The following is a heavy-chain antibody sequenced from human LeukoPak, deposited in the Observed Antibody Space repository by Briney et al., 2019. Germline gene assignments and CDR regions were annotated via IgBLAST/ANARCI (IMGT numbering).Heavy chain of an antibody. CDR3: ASSGYSSGWGLWY. CDR1: GGSISSYY. V-gene: IGHV4-59*12. CDR2: IYYSGST. J-gene: IGHJ4*02. D-gene: IGHD6-19*01. Sequence: SETLSLTCTVSGGSISSYYWSWIRQPPGKGLEWIGYIYYSGSTNYNPSLKSRVTISVDTSKNQFSLRLSSVTAADTAVYYCASSGYSSGWGLWYWGQGTLVTVSS.